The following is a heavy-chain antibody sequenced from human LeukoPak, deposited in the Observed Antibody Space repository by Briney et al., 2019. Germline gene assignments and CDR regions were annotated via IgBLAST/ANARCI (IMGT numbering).Heavy chain of an antibody. CDR2: MNPNSGNT. V-gene: IGHV1-8*03. CDR1: GYTFTSYD. J-gene: IGHJ4*02. D-gene: IGHD3-3*01. Sequence: GASVQVSCKASGYTFTSYDINWVRQATGQGLEWMGWMNPNSGNTGYAQKFQGRVTITRNTSISTAYMELSSLRSEDTAVYYCARGRKVTIFGVVIIQPSDYWGQGTLVTVSS. CDR3: ARGRKVTIFGVVIIQPSDY.